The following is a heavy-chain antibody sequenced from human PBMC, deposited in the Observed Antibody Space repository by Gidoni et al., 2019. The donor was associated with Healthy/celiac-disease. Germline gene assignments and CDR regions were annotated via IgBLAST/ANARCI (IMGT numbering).Heavy chain of an antibody. J-gene: IGHJ6*04. CDR2: ISSSSSYI. V-gene: IGHV3-21*01. CDR3: ARDRPNYYGSGTWRDV. CDR1: GFPFSSYS. Sequence: EVQLVESGGGLVKPGGSLSLSCAASGFPFSSYSMNWVRQAPGKGLEWVSSISSSSSYIYYADSVKGRFTISRDNAKNSLYLQMNSLRAEDTAVYYCARDRPNYYGSGTWRDVWGKGTTVTVSS. D-gene: IGHD3-10*01.